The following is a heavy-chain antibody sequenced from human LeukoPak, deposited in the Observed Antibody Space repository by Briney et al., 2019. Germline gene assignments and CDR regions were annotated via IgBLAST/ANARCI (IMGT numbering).Heavy chain of an antibody. J-gene: IGHJ4*02. Sequence: PGGSLRLSCTASGFAFDEHGMSWVRQVPGKGLEWVSGINWSGGSTGYADPLRGRFTISSDNAKKSLYLQMDSLKAEDTALYYFARAPITNPFYFDYLGQGTLVTVSS. D-gene: IGHD3-10*01. V-gene: IGHV3-20*04. CDR2: INWSGGST. CDR3: ARAPITNPFYFDY. CDR1: GFAFDEHG.